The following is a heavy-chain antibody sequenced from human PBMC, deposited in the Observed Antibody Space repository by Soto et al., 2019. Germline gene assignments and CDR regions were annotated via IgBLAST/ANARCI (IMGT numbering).Heavy chain of an antibody. CDR1: GGSISSYF. CDR2: IYDSESA. V-gene: IGHV4-59*08. Sequence: QVQLQESGPGLVKPSETLSLTCTVSGGSISSYFWSWIRQPPGKGLEWIGYIYDSESASYNPSLKSRVTMSFDTSTNQFSLRLTSVTAADTAVYYCARTNRGQGFDFWGQGTLVTVSS. CDR3: ARTNRGQGFDF. J-gene: IGHJ4*02. D-gene: IGHD3-16*02.